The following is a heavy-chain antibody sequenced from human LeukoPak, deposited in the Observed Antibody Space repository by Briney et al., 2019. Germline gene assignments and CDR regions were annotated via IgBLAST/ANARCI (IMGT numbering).Heavy chain of an antibody. D-gene: IGHD6-6*01. V-gene: IGHV1-2*02. J-gene: IGHJ4*02. CDR1: GYTFTGYY. Sequence: VSVKVSCKASGYTFTGYYMHWVRQAPGQGLEWMGWINPNSGGTNYAQKFQGRVTMTRDTSISTAYMELSRLRSDDTAVYYCAREKQLVRAFDYWGQGTLVTVSS. CDR2: INPNSGGT. CDR3: AREKQLVRAFDY.